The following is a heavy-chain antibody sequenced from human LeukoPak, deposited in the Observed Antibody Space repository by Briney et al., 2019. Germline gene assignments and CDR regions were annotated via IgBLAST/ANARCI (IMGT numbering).Heavy chain of an antibody. J-gene: IGHJ4*02. D-gene: IGHD3-10*01. CDR3: AKDLYYYDYYGSGSYNGRLDY. CDR1: GFTFSSYS. Sequence: PGGSLRLSCAASGFTFSSYSMNWVRQAPGKGLEWVSSISSGSTYIYYADSVKGRFTISRDNAKNSLYLQMNSLRAEDTAVYYCAKDLYYYDYYGSGSYNGRLDYWGQGTLVTVSS. V-gene: IGHV3-21*01. CDR2: ISSGSTYI.